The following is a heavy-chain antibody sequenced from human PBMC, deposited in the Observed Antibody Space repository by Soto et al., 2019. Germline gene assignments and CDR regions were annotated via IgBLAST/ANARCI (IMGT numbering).Heavy chain of an antibody. J-gene: IGHJ4*02. CDR2: TYYGWNT. D-gene: IGHD3-22*01. CDR3: ARDREYYDSSGLYFDY. CDR1: GGSISDYY. Sequence: QVQLQESGPGLVKPSETLSLTCSVSGGSISDYYWSWIRQPPGKGLEWIGYTYYGWNTNYNPSLKSRVTISVDTSKNQGSRKLSSGTAADTAVYYWARDREYYDSSGLYFDYWGQGTLVTVSS. V-gene: IGHV4-59*01.